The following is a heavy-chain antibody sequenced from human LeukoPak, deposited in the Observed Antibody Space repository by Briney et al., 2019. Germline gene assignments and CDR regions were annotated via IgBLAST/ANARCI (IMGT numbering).Heavy chain of an antibody. CDR1: GYTFTSYG. CDR3: ARPARSYYYGSGSYYNGYYYYGMDV. Sequence: APVKVSCKASGYTFTSYGISWVRQAPGQGLEWMGWISAYNGNTNYAQKLQGRVTMTTDTSTSTAYMELRSLRSDDTAVYYCARPARSYYYGSGSYYNGYYYYGMDVWGQGTTVTVSS. J-gene: IGHJ6*02. V-gene: IGHV1-18*01. CDR2: ISAYNGNT. D-gene: IGHD3-10*01.